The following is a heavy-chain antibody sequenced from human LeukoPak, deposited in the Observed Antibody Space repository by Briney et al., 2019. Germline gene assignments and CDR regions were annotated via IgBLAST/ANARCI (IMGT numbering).Heavy chain of an antibody. CDR1: GFTLCSYW. CDR2: IISDGSST. CDR3: AKGRGLRFYDWLLKKDAFDI. D-gene: IGHD3-3*01. Sequence: SGGSLRLSCAASGFTLCSYWMHWVRQAPGKGLVWVSRIISDGSSTSYADSVKGRFTISRDNAKNTLYLQMNSLRPEDTALYYCAKGRGLRFYDWLLKKDAFDIWGQGTRVTVSP. J-gene: IGHJ3*02. V-gene: IGHV3-74*01.